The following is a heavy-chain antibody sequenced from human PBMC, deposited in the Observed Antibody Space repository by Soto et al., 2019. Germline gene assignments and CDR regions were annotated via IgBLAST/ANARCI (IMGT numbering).Heavy chain of an antibody. D-gene: IGHD1-26*01. V-gene: IGHV1-69*01. J-gene: IGHJ5*02. Sequence: QMQLVQSGAEVKKPGSSVKVSCKASGGTSSTYSISWVRQGPGQGLEWMGEIIPIFGTAYYSQKFQDRVTISADAYTTTVQMELSSLRSDDTAVYYCARGRVGSMNWFDPWGQGTLVTVSS. CDR2: IIPIFGTA. CDR1: GGTSSTYS. CDR3: ARGRVGSMNWFDP.